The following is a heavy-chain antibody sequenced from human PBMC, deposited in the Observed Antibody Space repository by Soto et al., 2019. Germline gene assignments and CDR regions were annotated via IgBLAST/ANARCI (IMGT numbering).Heavy chain of an antibody. CDR2: ISYDGSNK. CDR1: GFTFSSYA. V-gene: IGHV3-30-3*01. D-gene: IGHD4-17*01. CDR3: ARTEDDYGETGGAFDI. J-gene: IGHJ3*02. Sequence: GGSLRLSCAASGFTFSSYAMHWVRQAPGKGLEWVAVISYDGSNKYYADSVKGRFTISRDNSKNTLYLQMNSLRAEDTAVYYCARTEDDYGETGGAFDIWGQGTMVTVSS.